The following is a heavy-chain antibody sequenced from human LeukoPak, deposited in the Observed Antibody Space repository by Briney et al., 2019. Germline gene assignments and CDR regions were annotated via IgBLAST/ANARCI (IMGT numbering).Heavy chain of an antibody. CDR3: ASRQPYSGSYYFDY. D-gene: IGHD1-26*01. CDR1: GYSFNSQG. J-gene: IGHJ4*02. CDR2: IIPIFGTA. V-gene: IGHV1-69*13. Sequence: SVKVSCKASGYSFNSQGMNWVRQAPGQGLEWMGGIIPIFGTANYAQKFQGRVTITADESTSTAYMELSSLRSEDTAVYYCASRQPYSGSYYFDYWGQGTLVTVSS.